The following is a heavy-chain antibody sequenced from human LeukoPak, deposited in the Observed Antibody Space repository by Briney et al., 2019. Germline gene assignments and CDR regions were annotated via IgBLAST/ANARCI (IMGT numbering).Heavy chain of an antibody. Sequence: GGSLRLSCVVSGFTLSSYAMSWVRQAPGKGLEWVAATSSSDSGKYHADSVRGRFTISRDNSKNTVYLQMNSLRAEDTAVYYCSKWKAIVLVPAARSPIDYWGQGTLVTVSS. CDR1: GFTLSSYA. D-gene: IGHD2-2*01. CDR3: SKWKAIVLVPAARSPIDY. CDR2: TSSSDSGK. V-gene: IGHV3-23*01. J-gene: IGHJ4*02.